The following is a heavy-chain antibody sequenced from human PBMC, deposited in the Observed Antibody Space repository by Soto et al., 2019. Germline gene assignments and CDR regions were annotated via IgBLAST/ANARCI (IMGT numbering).Heavy chain of an antibody. CDR1: GYTFTSYY. J-gene: IGHJ6*02. Sequence: GASVKVACKGSGYTFTSYYMHWVRQAHGQGLEWMGIINPSGGETIYAQKFQGRVTMTEDTSTDTAYMELSSLRSEDTAVYYCATVGRGIAVAGTGVAYYYYGMDVWGQGTTVTVSS. CDR2: INPSGGET. V-gene: IGHV1-46*01. CDR3: ATVGRGIAVAGTGVAYYYYGMDV. D-gene: IGHD6-19*01.